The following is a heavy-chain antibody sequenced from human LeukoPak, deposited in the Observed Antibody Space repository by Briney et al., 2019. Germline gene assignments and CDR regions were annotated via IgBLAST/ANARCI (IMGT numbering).Heavy chain of an antibody. D-gene: IGHD6-13*01. J-gene: IGHJ4*02. V-gene: IGHV3-30-3*01. CDR2: ISYDGSIK. Sequence: GGSLRLSCSASGLTFSSYARHWVRQVPDTGLEWVAVISYDGSIKYYADSVKGRFTISRDNSKNTLYLQMSSLRTEDTAVYYCARVLYSGSWYLGFWGQGTLVTVSS. CDR1: GLTFSSYA. CDR3: ARVLYSGSWYLGF.